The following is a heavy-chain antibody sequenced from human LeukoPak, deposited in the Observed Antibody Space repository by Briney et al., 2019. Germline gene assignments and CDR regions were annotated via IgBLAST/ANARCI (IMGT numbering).Heavy chain of an antibody. J-gene: IGHJ4*02. V-gene: IGHV3-30*02. Sequence: GGSLRLSCAASGFTFSSYGMHWVRQAPGKGLEWVAFIRYDGSNKYYADSVKGRFTISRDNSRDTLYLQMTALRAEDTAVYFCAKDRGYCTNGVCYRDWGQGTLVTVSS. CDR1: GFTFSSYG. CDR3: AKDRGYCTNGVCYRD. D-gene: IGHD2-8*01. CDR2: IRYDGSNK.